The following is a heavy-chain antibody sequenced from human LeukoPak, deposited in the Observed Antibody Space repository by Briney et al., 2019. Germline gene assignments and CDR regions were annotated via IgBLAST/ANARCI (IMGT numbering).Heavy chain of an antibody. CDR1: GGSISSSSYY. Sequence: SETLSLTCTVSGGSISSSSYYWGWIRQPPGKGLEWIGSIYYSGSTYYNPSLKSRVTISVDTSKNQFSLKLSSVTAADTAVYYCARSLWGWLQVRPTDAFDIWGQGTMVTVSS. J-gene: IGHJ3*02. CDR2: IYYSGST. D-gene: IGHD5-24*01. V-gene: IGHV4-39*07. CDR3: ARSLWGWLQVRPTDAFDI.